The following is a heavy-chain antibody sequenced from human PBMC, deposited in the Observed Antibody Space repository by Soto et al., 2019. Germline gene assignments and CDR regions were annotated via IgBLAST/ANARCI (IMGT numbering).Heavy chain of an antibody. D-gene: IGHD3-10*01. V-gene: IGHV4-59*08. CDR3: ASQSVGPYGSGSYFDY. CDR1: GGSISSYY. CDR2: IYYSGST. Sequence: QVQLQESGPGLVKPSKTLSLTCTVSGGSISSYYWSWIRQPPGKGLEWIGYIYYSGSTNYNPSLKSRYTISVDTSKNQFSLKLSSVTAADTAVYYCASQSVGPYGSGSYFDYWGQGTLVTVSS. J-gene: IGHJ4*02.